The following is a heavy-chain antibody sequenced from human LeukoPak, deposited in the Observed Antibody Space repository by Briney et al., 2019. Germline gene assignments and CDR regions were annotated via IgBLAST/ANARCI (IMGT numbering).Heavy chain of an antibody. J-gene: IGHJ6*03. V-gene: IGHV4-38-2*02. CDR3: ASSPYDFWSGYPYYYYYMDV. CDR1: GYSISSGYY. CDR2: IYHSGST. Sequence: SETLSLTCTVSGYSISSGYYWGWIRQPPGKGLEWIGSIYHSGSTYYNPSLKSRVTISVDTSKNQFSLKLSSVTAADTAVYYCASSPYDFWSGYPYYYYYMDVWGKGTTVTVSS. D-gene: IGHD3-3*01.